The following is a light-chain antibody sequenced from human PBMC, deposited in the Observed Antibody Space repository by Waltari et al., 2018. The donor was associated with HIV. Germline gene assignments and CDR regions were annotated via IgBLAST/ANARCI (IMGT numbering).Light chain of an antibody. J-gene: IGLJ1*01. CDR2: KDT. Sequence: SFELTQPPSVSVSPGQTARITCSGDALAKQYTYWYQQKPGQAPVVVIYKDTERPSGIPERFSCSSSGTTVTLTISAVQAEDEADYYCQSADTSGTRVFASGTKVTVL. CDR3: QSADTSGTRV. V-gene: IGLV3-25*03. CDR1: ALAKQY.